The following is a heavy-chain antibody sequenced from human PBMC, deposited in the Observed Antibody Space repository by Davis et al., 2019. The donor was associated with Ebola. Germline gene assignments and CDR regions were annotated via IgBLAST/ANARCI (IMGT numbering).Heavy chain of an antibody. CDR1: GYSFTSYW. Sequence: KVSCKASGYSFTSYWISWVRQMPGKGLEWMGRIDPSDSYTNYSPSFQGHVTISADKSISTAYLQWSSLKASDTAMYYCAGSRYYYYGMDVWGQGTTVTVSS. J-gene: IGHJ6*02. CDR2: IDPSDSYT. CDR3: AGSRYYYYGMDV. V-gene: IGHV5-10-1*01.